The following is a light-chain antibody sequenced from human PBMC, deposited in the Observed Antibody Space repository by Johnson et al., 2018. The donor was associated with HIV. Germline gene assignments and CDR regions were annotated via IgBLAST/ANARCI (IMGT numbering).Light chain of an antibody. CDR1: SSNIGNND. CDR3: ETWDSSLGGV. CDR2: DNN. Sequence: QSVLTQPPSVSAAPGQKVTISCSGSSSNIGNNDVSWYQQLPGTAPKLLIYDNNKRPSGIPDRFSGSKSGTSATLGITGLQTGDEADYYCETWDSSLGGVFGTGTKVTVL. J-gene: IGLJ1*01. V-gene: IGLV1-51*01.